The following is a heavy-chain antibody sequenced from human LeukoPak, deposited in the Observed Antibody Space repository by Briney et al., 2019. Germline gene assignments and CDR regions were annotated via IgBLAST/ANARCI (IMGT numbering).Heavy chain of an antibody. Sequence: PGGSLRLSCAASGFTFSSHWMGWVRQTPGKGLEWVANIKHDGSQKSYVDSVKGRFTIYRDNANNSLYLQMNSLRAEDMAVYYCTKDEVWGQGTLVTVSS. V-gene: IGHV3-7*01. CDR1: GFTFSSHW. J-gene: IGHJ4*02. CDR2: IKHDGSQK. CDR3: TKDEV.